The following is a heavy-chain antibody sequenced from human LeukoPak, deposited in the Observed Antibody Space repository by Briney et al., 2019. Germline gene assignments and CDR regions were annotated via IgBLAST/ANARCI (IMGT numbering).Heavy chain of an antibody. CDR3: ARAHYSGNYGDFDY. J-gene: IGHJ4*02. CDR1: GGSISSGGYY. CDR2: IYYSGST. V-gene: IGHV4-31*03. D-gene: IGHD1-26*01. Sequence: SETLSLTCTVSGGSISSGGYYWSWIRQHPGKGLEWIGYIYYSGSTYYNPSLKSRVTISVDTSKNQFSLKLSSVTAADTAVYYCARAHYSGNYGDFDYWGQGTLVTVSS.